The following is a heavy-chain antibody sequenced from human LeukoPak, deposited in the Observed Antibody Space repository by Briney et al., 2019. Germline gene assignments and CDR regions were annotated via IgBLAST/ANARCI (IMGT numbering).Heavy chain of an antibody. CDR1: GFSVNTNY. Sequence: PGGSLRLSCAASGFSVNTNYMTWVRQAPGKGLEWVSVLYSGGGAYYADSVKDRYTISRDYSQNTLLLQMNSLRAEDTAVYYCARPGIAAPGAFDIWGQGTMVTVSS. CDR3: ARPGIAAPGAFDI. CDR2: LYSGGGA. J-gene: IGHJ3*02. V-gene: IGHV3-66*04. D-gene: IGHD6-25*01.